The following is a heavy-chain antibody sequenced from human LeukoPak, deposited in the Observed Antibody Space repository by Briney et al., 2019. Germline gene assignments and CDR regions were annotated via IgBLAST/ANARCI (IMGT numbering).Heavy chain of an antibody. J-gene: IGHJ5*02. CDR1: GGSVSSGSYY. Sequence: SETLSLTCTVSGGSVSSGSYYWSWIRQPPGKGLEWIGYIYYSGSTNYNPSLKSRVTISVDTSKNQFSLKLSSVTAADTAVYYCARDPNSSGWYRGWFDPWGQGTLVTVSS. CDR3: ARDPNSSGWYRGWFDP. CDR2: IYYSGST. V-gene: IGHV4-61*01. D-gene: IGHD6-19*01.